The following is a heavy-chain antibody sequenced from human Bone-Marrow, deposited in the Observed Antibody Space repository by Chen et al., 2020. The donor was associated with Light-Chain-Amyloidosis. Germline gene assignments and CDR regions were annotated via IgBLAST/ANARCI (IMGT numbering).Heavy chain of an antibody. CDR1: GYTFPNYW. CDR2: IYPDDSDA. CDR3: ARRRDCYNFDY. D-gene: IGHD2-21*01. V-gene: IGHV5-51*01. J-gene: IGHJ4*02. Sequence: GKKPGESLKISCKGSGYTFPNYWIGWVRQMPGKGLEGMGVIYPDDSDARYSPSFEGQVTISADKSLTTAFLQWRSLKASDTAMYYCARRRDCYNFDYWGQGTLVHVPS.